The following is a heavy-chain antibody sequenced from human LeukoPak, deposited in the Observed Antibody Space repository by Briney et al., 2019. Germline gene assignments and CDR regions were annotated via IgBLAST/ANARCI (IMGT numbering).Heavy chain of an antibody. D-gene: IGHD3-22*01. V-gene: IGHV4-34*01. CDR1: GGSFSGYY. Sequence: SETLSLTCAVYGGSFSGYYWSWIRQPPGKGLEWIGEINHSGSTNYNPSLRSRVTISVDTSKNQFSLKLSSVTAADTAVYYCARQRRLTTHYYDSSGYYFGLDYWGQGTLVTVSS. CDR3: ARQRRLTTHYYDSSGYYFGLDY. CDR2: INHSGST. J-gene: IGHJ4*02.